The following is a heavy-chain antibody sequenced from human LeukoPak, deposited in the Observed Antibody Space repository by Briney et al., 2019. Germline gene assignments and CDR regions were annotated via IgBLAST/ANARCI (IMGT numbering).Heavy chain of an antibody. D-gene: IGHD6-19*01. CDR2: IYYSGST. CDR1: GGSISSYY. V-gene: IGHV4-59*01. Sequence: SETLSLTCTVSGGSISSYYWSWIRQPPGKGLEWIGYIYYSGSTNYNPSLKSRVTISVDTSKNQLSLKLSSVTAADTAVYYCARAEEGVAGFFDYWGRGTLVTVSS. CDR3: ARAEEGVAGFFDY. J-gene: IGHJ4*02.